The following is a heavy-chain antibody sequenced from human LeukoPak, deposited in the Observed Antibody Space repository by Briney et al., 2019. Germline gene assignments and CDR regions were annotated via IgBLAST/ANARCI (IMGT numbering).Heavy chain of an antibody. CDR2: IKQDGSKK. CDR1: GFIFNDAW. CDR3: TRVGYIDEGIDY. J-gene: IGHJ4*02. V-gene: IGHV3-7*04. Sequence: GGSLRLSCTASGFIFNDAWMFWVRQAPGKGLEWVANIKQDGSKKSYVDSVKGRFTISRDNAKNSLYLQMNSLRAEDTAIYYCTRVGYIDEGIDYWGQGTLVTVSS. D-gene: IGHD5-24*01.